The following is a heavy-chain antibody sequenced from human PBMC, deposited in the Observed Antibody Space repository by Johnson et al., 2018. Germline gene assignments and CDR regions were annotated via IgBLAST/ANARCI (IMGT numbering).Heavy chain of an antibody. V-gene: IGHV3-30*18. CDR3: AKDLGTMIVHGSLGMDV. CDR2: ISYDGSNK. D-gene: IGHD3-22*01. J-gene: IGHJ6*02. CDR1: GFTFSSYG. Sequence: QVQLVQSGGGVVQPGRSLRLSCAASGFTFSSYGMHWVRQAPGKGLEWVAVISYDGSNKYYADSVKGRFTISRDNSKNTLYLQMNSLRAEDTAVYYCAKDLGTMIVHGSLGMDVWGQGTTVTVSS.